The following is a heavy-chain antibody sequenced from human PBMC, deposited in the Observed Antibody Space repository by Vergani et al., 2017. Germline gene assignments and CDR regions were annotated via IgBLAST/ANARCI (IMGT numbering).Heavy chain of an antibody. Sequence: EVQLVESGGGLVQPGGSLSLSCAASGFTFSSYWMSWVRQAPGKGLEWVANIKQDGSEKYYVDSVKGRFTISRDNAKNSLYLQMNSLRAEDTAIYYCASIPAPYYFDYWGQGTLVTVSS. V-gene: IGHV3-7*03. D-gene: IGHD2-21*01. CDR2: IKQDGSEK. CDR3: ASIPAPYYFDY. CDR1: GFTFSSYW. J-gene: IGHJ4*02.